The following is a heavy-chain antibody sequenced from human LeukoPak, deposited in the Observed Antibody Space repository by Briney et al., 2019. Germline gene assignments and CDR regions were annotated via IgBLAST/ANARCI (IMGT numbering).Heavy chain of an antibody. Sequence: SETLSLTCTVSGGSISSYYWSWLRQPPGKGLEWIGYISYSGSTNYNPSLKSRVTISVDTSKNQFSLKLSSVTAADTAVYYCARLESGYEAFDIWGQGTMVTVSS. CDR2: ISYSGST. CDR3: ARLESGYEAFDI. V-gene: IGHV4-59*08. CDR1: GGSISSYY. D-gene: IGHD3-3*01. J-gene: IGHJ3*02.